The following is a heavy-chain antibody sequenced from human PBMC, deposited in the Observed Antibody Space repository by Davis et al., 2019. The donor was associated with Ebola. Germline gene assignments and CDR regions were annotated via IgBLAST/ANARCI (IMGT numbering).Heavy chain of an antibody. D-gene: IGHD3-3*01. Sequence: PSETLSLTCAVYGGSFSGYYWSWIRQPPGKGLEWIGEINHSGSTNYNPSLKSRVTISVDTSKNQFSLKLSSVTAADTAVYYCARGRRIWSGSFWFDPWGQGTLVTVSS. CDR2: INHSGST. V-gene: IGHV4-34*01. J-gene: IGHJ5*02. CDR3: ARGRRIWSGSFWFDP. CDR1: GGSFSGYY.